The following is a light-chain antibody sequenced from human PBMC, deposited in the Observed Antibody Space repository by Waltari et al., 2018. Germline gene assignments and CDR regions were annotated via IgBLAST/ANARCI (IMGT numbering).Light chain of an antibody. J-gene: IGKJ1*01. CDR3: QHYVRLPVT. Sequence: EIVLTQSPGTLSLSPGERVTLSCRASGSVSRALAWYQQKPGQAPRLLMYGASTRATGIPDRFSGSGSGTDFSLTISRLEPEDFAVYYCQHYVRLPVTFGQGTKVEIK. CDR1: GSVSRA. CDR2: GAS. V-gene: IGKV3-20*01.